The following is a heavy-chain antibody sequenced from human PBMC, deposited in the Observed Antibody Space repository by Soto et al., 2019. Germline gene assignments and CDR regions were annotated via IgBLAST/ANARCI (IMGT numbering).Heavy chain of an antibody. D-gene: IGHD3-22*01. J-gene: IGHJ4*02. CDR2: ISYSGST. Sequence: QVQLQESGPGLVKPSETLSLTCSVSGASVRSPSYYWSWIRQPPGKGLEWIGDISYSGSTNDNISLKSRVTISVDASKNQLYLKVRSVTTADTAVYYCARVENDSSGYPKKWFDYWGQGTLVTVSS. V-gene: IGHV4-61*01. CDR1: GASVRSPSYY. CDR3: ARVENDSSGYPKKWFDY.